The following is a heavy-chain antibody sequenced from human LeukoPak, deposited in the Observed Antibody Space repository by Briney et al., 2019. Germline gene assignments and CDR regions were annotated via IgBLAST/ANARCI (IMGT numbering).Heavy chain of an antibody. CDR2: IRYDGSSK. V-gene: IGHV3-30*02. D-gene: IGHD3-3*01. CDR1: GFTFSSYG. CDR3: AKDLGSYYDFWSGYGH. Sequence: GGSLRLSCAASGFTFSSYGMHWVRQAPGKGLEWVAFIRYDGSSKYYADSVKGRFTISRDNSKNTLYLQMNSLRAEDTAVYYCAKDLGSYYDFWSGYGHWGQGTLVTVFS. J-gene: IGHJ4*02.